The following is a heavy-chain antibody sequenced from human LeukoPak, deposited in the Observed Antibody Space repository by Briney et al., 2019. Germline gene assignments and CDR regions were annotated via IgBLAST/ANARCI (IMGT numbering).Heavy chain of an antibody. D-gene: IGHD1-26*01. CDR1: GGSISSGSYY. J-gene: IGHJ4*02. CDR2: VYTSGST. V-gene: IGHV4-61*02. CDR3: AKDHSGSYFDY. Sequence: SETLSLTCTVSGGSISSGSYYWSWIRQPAGKGLEWIGRVYTSGSTTYNPSLQSRVTVSLDTSKNQFSLKLSSVTAADTAVYYCAKDHSGSYFDYWGQGTLVTVSS.